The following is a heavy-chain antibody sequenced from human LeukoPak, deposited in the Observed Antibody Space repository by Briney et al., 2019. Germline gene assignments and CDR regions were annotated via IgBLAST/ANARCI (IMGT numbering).Heavy chain of an antibody. J-gene: IGHJ4*02. CDR3: ARDFCN. CDR2: IYTSGST. D-gene: IGHD3-3*01. Sequence: SETLSLTCTVSGGSISSGSYYWSWIRQPAGKGLEWIGRIYTSGSTNYNPSLKSRVTISVDTSKNQFSLKLSSVTAADTAVYYCARDFCNWGQGTLVTVSS. CDR1: GGSISSGSYY. V-gene: IGHV4-61*02.